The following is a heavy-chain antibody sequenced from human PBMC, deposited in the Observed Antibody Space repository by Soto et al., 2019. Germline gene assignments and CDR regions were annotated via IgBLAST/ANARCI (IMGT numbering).Heavy chain of an antibody. J-gene: IGHJ6*02. V-gene: IGHV1-58*01. D-gene: IGHD5-18*01. CDR2: IVVGSGNT. CDR3: ARERPAMGDYGMDV. Sequence: ASVKVSCKASGFTFTSSAVQWVRQARGQRLEWIGWIVVGSGNTNYAQKFQERVTINPDTSKNQFSLQLNSVTPEDTAVYYCARERPAMGDYGMDVWGQGTTVTVSS. CDR1: GFTFTSSA.